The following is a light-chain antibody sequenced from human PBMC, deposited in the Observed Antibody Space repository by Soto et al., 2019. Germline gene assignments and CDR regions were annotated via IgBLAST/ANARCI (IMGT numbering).Light chain of an antibody. CDR3: SSYTSSSTPLYV. CDR1: SSDVGAYDY. J-gene: IGLJ1*01. V-gene: IGLV2-14*03. CDR2: DVS. Sequence: QSVLTQPASVSGSPGQSIAISCTGTSSDVGAYDYVSWYQQHPGKAPKLMIYDVSNRPSGVSNRFSGSKSGNTASLTISGLQAEDGADYYCSSYTSSSTPLYVFGTRTKVTVL.